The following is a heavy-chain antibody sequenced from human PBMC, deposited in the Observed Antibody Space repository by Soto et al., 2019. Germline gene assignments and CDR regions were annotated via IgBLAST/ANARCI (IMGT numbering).Heavy chain of an antibody. Sequence: PGGSLRLSCAASGFTFSSYVVHWVRQAPGKGLEWVAVIWHDGSNKHYADSVKGRFTISRDNSKNTLYLQMNSLRAEDTAVYYCAREVSGSGYYNYWGQGTLVTVSS. CDR3: AREVSGSGYYNY. D-gene: IGHD3-22*01. CDR2: IWHDGSNK. J-gene: IGHJ4*02. V-gene: IGHV3-33*08. CDR1: GFTFSSYV.